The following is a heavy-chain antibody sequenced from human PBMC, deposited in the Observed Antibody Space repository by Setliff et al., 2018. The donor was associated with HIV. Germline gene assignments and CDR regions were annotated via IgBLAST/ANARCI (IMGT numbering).Heavy chain of an antibody. CDR3: ARDWAAPYYYGMDV. V-gene: IGHV4-61*02. D-gene: IGHD3-16*01. CDR2: IYFSGST. Sequence: PSETLSLTCTVSGDSVTSDSYYWNWIRQPAGKTLEWIGRIYFSGSTNYNPSLKSRVTISIDTSKNQLSLKLSSVTAADTAVYYCARDWAAPYYYGMDVWGQGTTVTAP. J-gene: IGHJ6*02. CDR1: GDSVTSDSYY.